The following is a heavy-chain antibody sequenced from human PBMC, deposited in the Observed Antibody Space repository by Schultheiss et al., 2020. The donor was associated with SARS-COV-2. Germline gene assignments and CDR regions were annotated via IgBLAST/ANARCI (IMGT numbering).Heavy chain of an antibody. Sequence: ASVKVSCKASENTFTGCYMHWVRQAPGQGLEWMGRINPNSGGTNYAQKLQGRVTMTTDTSTSTAYMELRSLRSDDTAVYYCARGSRDIVVVTAMPFDYWGQGTLVTVSS. D-gene: IGHD2-21*02. CDR1: ENTFTGCY. CDR3: ARGSRDIVVVTAMPFDY. CDR2: INPNSGGT. V-gene: IGHV1-2*06. J-gene: IGHJ4*02.